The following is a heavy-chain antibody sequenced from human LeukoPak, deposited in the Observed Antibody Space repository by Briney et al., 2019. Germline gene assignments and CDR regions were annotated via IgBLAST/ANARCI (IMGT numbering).Heavy chain of an antibody. D-gene: IGHD2-2*01. CDR2: INPNSGGT. CDR1: GYTFAGYY. V-gene: IGHV1-2*02. J-gene: IGHJ4*02. Sequence: ASVKVSCKASGYTFAGYYMHWVRQAPGQGLEWMGWINPNSGGTNYAQKFQGRVTMTRDTSISTAYMELSRLRSDDTAVYYCARDLGYCSATSCHALYYFDYWGQGTLVTVSS. CDR3: ARDLGYCSATSCHALYYFDY.